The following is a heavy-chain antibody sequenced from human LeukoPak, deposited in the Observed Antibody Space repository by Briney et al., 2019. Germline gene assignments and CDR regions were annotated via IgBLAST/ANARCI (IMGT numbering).Heavy chain of an antibody. CDR1: TYSISSGYY. CDR3: ARGGYYGSGNDFRFDP. V-gene: IGHV4-38-2*02. D-gene: IGHD3-10*01. CDR2: IYHSGSS. Sequence: SETLSLTCTVSTYSISSGYYWGWIRRPPGKGLEWIGSIYHSGSSYYNPSLKSRVTISVETSKNQFSLKLKSVTAADTAVYYCARGGYYGSGNDFRFDPWGQGTLVTVSS. J-gene: IGHJ5*02.